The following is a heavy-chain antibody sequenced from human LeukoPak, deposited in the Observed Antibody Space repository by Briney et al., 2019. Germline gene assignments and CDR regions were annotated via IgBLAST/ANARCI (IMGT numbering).Heavy chain of an antibody. CDR3: AKGDFGVVIPLDY. CDR2: ISGSGGST. CDR1: GFTFNSYA. D-gene: IGHD3-3*01. Sequence: PGRSLRLSCAASGFTFNSYAMSWVRQAPGKGLEWVSAISGSGGSTYYADSVKGRFTISRDNSKNTLYLQMNSLRAEDTAVYYCAKGDFGVVIPLDYWGQGTLVTVSS. V-gene: IGHV3-23*01. J-gene: IGHJ4*02.